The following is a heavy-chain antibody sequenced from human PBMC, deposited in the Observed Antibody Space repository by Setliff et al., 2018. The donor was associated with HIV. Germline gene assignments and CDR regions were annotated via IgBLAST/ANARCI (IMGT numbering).Heavy chain of an antibody. CDR2: IHHSGSA. CDR1: GGSISDSDFY. V-gene: IGHV4-31*03. CDR3: ATAPGISYFDY. Sequence: SETLSLTCTVSGGSISDSDFYWSWIRQHPGKALEWIGYIHHSGSAFYNPSLKSRVTISVDTSKNQFSLKLNSVTAADTAVYYCATAPGISYFDYWGQGALVTVSS. D-gene: IGHD6-13*01. J-gene: IGHJ4*02.